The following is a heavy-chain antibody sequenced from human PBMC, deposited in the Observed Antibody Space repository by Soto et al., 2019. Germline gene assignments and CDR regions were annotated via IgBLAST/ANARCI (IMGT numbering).Heavy chain of an antibody. V-gene: IGHV1-18*01. CDR2: ISANNGNT. CDR1: GYTFTSHG. D-gene: IGHD6-19*01. CDR3: ARVVVAGGHTWFDP. Sequence: VSVKVSCKGSGYTFTSHGISWVRQAPGQGLEWMGWISANNGNTNYAQKLQGRVTMTTDTSTSTVYMEVRSLRSDDTVVYYCARVVVAGGHTWFDPWGQGTLVPVSS. J-gene: IGHJ5*02.